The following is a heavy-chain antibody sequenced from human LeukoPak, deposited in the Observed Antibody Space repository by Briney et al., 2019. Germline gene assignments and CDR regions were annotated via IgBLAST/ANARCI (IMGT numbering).Heavy chain of an antibody. V-gene: IGHV3-23*01. J-gene: IGHJ6*02. CDR3: ARVGCSSTSCYREYYYYGMDV. CDR1: GFTFSSTS. CDR2: TVGGGDGT. D-gene: IGHD2-2*02. Sequence: GGSLRLSCAASGFTFSSTSMSWVRQAPGKGLEWVAVTVGGGDGTYYADSVKGRFTISRDNAKNSLYLQMNSLRAEDTAVYYCARVGCSSTSCYREYYYYGMDVWGQGTTVTVSS.